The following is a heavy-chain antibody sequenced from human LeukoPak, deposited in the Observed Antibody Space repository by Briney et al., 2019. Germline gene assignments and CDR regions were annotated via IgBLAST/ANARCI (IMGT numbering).Heavy chain of an antibody. CDR3: ARTNLPSRYFDY. J-gene: IGHJ4*02. V-gene: IGHV3-53*01. Sequence: GGSLRLSCAASGFTFSSYGMSWVRQAPGKGLEWVSVLYSDGNTFYADSVKGRFTISRDSSKNTLYLQMKSLRAEDTAVYYCARTNLPSRYFDYWGQGTLVTVSS. CDR1: GFTFSSYG. CDR2: LYSDGNT. D-gene: IGHD1-7*01.